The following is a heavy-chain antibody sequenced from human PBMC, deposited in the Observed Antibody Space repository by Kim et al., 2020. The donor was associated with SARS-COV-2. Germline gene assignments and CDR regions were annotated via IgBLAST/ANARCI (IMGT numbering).Heavy chain of an antibody. J-gene: IGHJ4*02. D-gene: IGHD3-22*01. V-gene: IGHV1-2*05. CDR2: INPNSGGT. CDR1: GYTFTVYY. Sequence: ASVKVSCKASGYTFTVYYMHWVRQAPGQGLEWMGRINPNSGGTNYAQKFQGSVTMTRDTSISTAYMELSRLRSDDTVVYYCARGSFDYYDISGYYYFDYWGQGTLVTVSS. CDR3: ARGSFDYYDISGYYYFDY.